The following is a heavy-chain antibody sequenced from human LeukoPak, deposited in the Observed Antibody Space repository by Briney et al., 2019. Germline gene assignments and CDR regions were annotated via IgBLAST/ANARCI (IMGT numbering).Heavy chain of an antibody. V-gene: IGHV3-23*01. CDR1: TFTFGNYA. CDR3: AKARYGDGRGFDY. CDR2: ISDFGVYT. D-gene: IGHD4-17*01. Sequence: GGSLRLSCAASTFTFGNYAMSWVRQSPEKGLEWVSDISDFGVYTNYVASVKGRFTISRDNSKNTLYLQMNSLRAEDTAVYYCAKARYGDGRGFDYWGQGTLVTVSS. J-gene: IGHJ4*02.